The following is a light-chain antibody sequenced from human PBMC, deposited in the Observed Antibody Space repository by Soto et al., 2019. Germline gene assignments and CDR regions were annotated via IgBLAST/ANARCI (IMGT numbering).Light chain of an antibody. V-gene: IGKV3-20*01. CDR3: QQYGSSPPYT. Sequence: EIALTQSPGTLSLFPGERAILTFRASQNVYSSYFAWYQLKPGQAPRLLIYGASSRATGIPDRFSGSGSGRDFTLTISRLEPEDLAVYFCQQYGSSPPYTFGQGTKLEIK. CDR2: GAS. CDR1: QNVYSSY. J-gene: IGKJ2*01.